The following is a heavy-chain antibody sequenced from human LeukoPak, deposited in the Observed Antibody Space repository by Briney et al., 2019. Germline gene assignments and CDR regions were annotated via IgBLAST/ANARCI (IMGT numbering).Heavy chain of an antibody. CDR1: GFTFSSYG. D-gene: IGHD2-15*01. CDR2: IWYDGSNK. V-gene: IGHV3-33*01. CDR3: ARDRVVAAIDY. J-gene: IGHJ4*02. Sequence: HPGGSLRLSCAASGFTFSSYGMHWVRQAPGKGLEWVAVIWYDGSNKYYADSVKGRFTISRDNSKNTLYLQMNSLRAEDTAVYYCARDRVVAAIDYWGQGTLVTVSS.